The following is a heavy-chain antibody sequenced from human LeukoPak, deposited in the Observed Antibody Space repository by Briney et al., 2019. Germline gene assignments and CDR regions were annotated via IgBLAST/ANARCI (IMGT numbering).Heavy chain of an antibody. CDR1: GGSISSSRYY. D-gene: IGHD4-17*01. Sequence: PSETLSLTCTDSGGSISSSRYYWGWIRQPPGKGLEWIGSIYYSGSTYYNPSLKSRVTISVDTSKNQFSLKLSSVTAADTAVYYCAREQRDYGDSYFDYWGQGTLVTVSS. CDR2: IYYSGST. J-gene: IGHJ4*02. CDR3: AREQRDYGDSYFDY. V-gene: IGHV4-39*07.